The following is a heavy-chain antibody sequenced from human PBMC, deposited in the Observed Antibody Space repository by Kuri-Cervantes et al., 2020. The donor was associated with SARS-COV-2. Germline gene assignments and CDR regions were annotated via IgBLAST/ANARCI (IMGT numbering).Heavy chain of an antibody. J-gene: IGHJ4*02. CDR2: ISSSSSTI. V-gene: IGHV3-48*01. D-gene: IGHD3-10*01. CDR1: GFIFSRYS. Sequence: GESLKISCAASGFIFSRYSMNWVRQAPGKGLEWVSYISSSSSTIYYIDSVKGRFTISRDNAKNSLYLQMNSLRAEDTAVYYCVSGQYYGSGSYWVPEYFDYWGQGTLVTVSS. CDR3: VSGQYYGSGSYWVPEYFDY.